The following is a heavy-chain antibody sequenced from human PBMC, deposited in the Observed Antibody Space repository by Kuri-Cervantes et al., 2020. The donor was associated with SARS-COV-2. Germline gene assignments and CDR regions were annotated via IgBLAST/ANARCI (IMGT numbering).Heavy chain of an antibody. CDR3: ARAPFEGDAFDI. D-gene: IGHD3-9*01. CDR2: IYYSGST. CDR1: GGSISSYY. J-gene: IGHJ3*02. V-gene: IGHV4-30-4*08. Sequence: LRLSCTVSGGSISSYYWSWIRQPPGKGLEWIGHIYYSGSTYYNPSLKSRVTISVDTSKNQFSLKLSSVTAADTAVYYCARAPFEGDAFDIWGQGTMVTVSS.